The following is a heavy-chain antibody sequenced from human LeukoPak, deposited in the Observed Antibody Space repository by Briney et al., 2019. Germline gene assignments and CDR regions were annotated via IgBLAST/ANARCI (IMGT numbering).Heavy chain of an antibody. CDR3: ARDYGSYDSSGYYNY. V-gene: IGHV7-4-1*02. J-gene: IGHJ4*02. Sequence: ASVKVSRKASGYTFTDYAMNWVRQAPGQGLEWMGWINTNTGNPTYAQGFTGRFVFSLDTSVSTAYLQISSLKAEDTAVYYCARDYGSYDSSGYYNYWGQGTLVTVSS. D-gene: IGHD3-22*01. CDR2: INTNTGNP. CDR1: GYTFTDYA.